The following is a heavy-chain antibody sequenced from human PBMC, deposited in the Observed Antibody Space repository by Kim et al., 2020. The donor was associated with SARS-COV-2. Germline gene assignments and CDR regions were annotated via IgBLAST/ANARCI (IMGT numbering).Heavy chain of an antibody. CDR2: INAGNGNT. Sequence: ASVKVSCKASGYTFTSYAMHWVRQAPGQRLEWMGWINAGNGNTKYSQKFQGRVTITRDTSASTAYMELSSLRSEDTAVYYCARCYYDSSGYYSSWYFDLWGRGTLVTVSS. CDR1: GYTFTSYA. J-gene: IGHJ2*01. V-gene: IGHV1-3*01. D-gene: IGHD3-22*01. CDR3: ARCYYDSSGYYSSWYFDL.